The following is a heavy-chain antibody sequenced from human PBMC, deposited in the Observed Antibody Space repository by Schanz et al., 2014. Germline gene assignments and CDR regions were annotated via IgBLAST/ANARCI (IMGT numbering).Heavy chain of an antibody. CDR1: GYIFSSYA. D-gene: IGHD6-6*01. CDR2: INPTGGST. J-gene: IGHJ4*02. CDR3: ARLSNSSVGYFDY. V-gene: IGHV1-46*01. Sequence: QLVQSGSEFRKPGASVKVSCKASGYIFSSYAIHWVRQAPGQGLEWMGIINPTGGSTSYAQRFQGRVTVTRDTSTSTVYMELRSLRSDDTAVYYCARLSNSSVGYFDYWGQGTLVTVSS.